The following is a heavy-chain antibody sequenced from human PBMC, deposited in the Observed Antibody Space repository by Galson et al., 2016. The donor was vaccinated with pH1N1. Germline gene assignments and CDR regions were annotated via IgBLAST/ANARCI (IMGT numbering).Heavy chain of an antibody. D-gene: IGHD2-2*01. J-gene: IGHJ4*02. Sequence: SVKVSCKASGYTFTGYYIHWVRQAPGQGLEWMGIINPSGETTSYAQKFQGRVTMTRDTSANTVYMELSSLRSEDPAIYYCARDFYSCYAGGRLDYWGQGTLVTVSP. CDR3: ARDFYSCYAGGRLDY. CDR2: INPSGETT. CDR1: GYTFTGYY. V-gene: IGHV1-46*03.